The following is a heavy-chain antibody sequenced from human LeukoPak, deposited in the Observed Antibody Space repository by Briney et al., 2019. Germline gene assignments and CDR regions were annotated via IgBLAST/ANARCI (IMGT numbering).Heavy chain of an antibody. CDR1: GGSLSSGGYY. Sequence: SETLSLTCTVSGGSLSSGGYYWSWLRQHPGTGLEWIGYIYYSGSTYYNPSLKSRVTISVDTSKNQFSLKLSSVTAADTAVYYCARVKPAIRGYNWNYLDYWGQGTLVTVSS. J-gene: IGHJ4*02. D-gene: IGHD1-20*01. CDR2: IYYSGST. CDR3: ARVKPAIRGYNWNYLDY. V-gene: IGHV4-31*03.